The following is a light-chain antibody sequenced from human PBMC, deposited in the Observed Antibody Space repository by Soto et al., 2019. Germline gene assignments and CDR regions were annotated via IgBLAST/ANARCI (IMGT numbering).Light chain of an antibody. Sequence: QSVLTQPPSASGSPGQSVTISCSGTSSDIGDHNLVSWYQQHPGKAPKLLIWGVTNRPSGVPHRFSGSKSGNTASLTVSGLQAEDEADYYCSSYAGSDNNVFGTGTKVTVL. V-gene: IGLV2-8*01. CDR2: GVT. J-gene: IGLJ1*01. CDR3: SSYAGSDNNV. CDR1: SSDIGDHNL.